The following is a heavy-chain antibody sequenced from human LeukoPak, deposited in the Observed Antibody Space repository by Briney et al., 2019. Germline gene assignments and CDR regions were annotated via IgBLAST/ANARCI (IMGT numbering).Heavy chain of an antibody. V-gene: IGHV1-18*01. J-gene: IGHJ4*02. CDR2: ISAYNGNT. CDR3: ARDFGDSGSSGWSI. Sequence: GASVKVSCKASGYTFTSYGISWVRQAPGQGLEWMGRISAYNGNTNYAQKLQGRVTMTTDTSTSTAYMELRSLRSDDTAVYYCARDFGDSGSSGWSIWGQGTLVTVSS. D-gene: IGHD3-22*01. CDR1: GYTFTSYG.